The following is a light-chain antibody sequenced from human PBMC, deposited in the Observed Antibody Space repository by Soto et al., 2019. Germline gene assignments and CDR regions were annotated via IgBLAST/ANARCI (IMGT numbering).Light chain of an antibody. J-gene: IGLJ2*01. Sequence: QSVLTQSSSASASLGSSVKLTCTLSSGHSSYIIAWHQKQPGKAPRYLMKLEGSGSYNKGSGVPDRFSGSSSGADRYLTISNLQSEDEADYYCETWDSNFVVFGGGTKVTVL. V-gene: IGLV4-60*03. CDR1: SGHSSYI. CDR3: ETWDSNFVV. CDR2: LEGSGSY.